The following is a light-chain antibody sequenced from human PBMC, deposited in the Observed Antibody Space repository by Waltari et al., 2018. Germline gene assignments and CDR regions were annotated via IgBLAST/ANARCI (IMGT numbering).Light chain of an antibody. CDR2: AVS. J-gene: IGLJ2*01. CDR1: NSDVGGFNS. V-gene: IGLV2-14*03. CDR3: SSYTNRRDVI. Sequence: QSVLTQPASVSGSPGRSITISCTGANSDVGGFNSFSWYQQHPGRAPKLMIYAVSNRPSGVSDRFSGSKSGNTASLTISGLQAEDEADYYCSSYTNRRDVIFGGGTKLTVL.